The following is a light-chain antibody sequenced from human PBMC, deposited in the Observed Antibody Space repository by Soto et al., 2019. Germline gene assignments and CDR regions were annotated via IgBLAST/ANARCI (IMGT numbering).Light chain of an antibody. J-gene: IGKJ1*01. V-gene: IGKV3-15*01. CDR1: QSVSSN. Sequence: EIVMTHSPATLSVSPGERATLSCRASQSVSSNLAWYQQKPGQAPRLLIYGASTRATGIPARFSGSGSGTEFTLTISSLQSEDFAVYYCQQYNNWPSWTFGQGTKVDI. CDR3: QQYNNWPSWT. CDR2: GAS.